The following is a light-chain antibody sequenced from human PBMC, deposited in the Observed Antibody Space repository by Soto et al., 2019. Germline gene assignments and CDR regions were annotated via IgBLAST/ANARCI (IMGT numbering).Light chain of an antibody. V-gene: IGKV1-8*01. J-gene: IGKJ1*01. CDR3: QQYYSYPRT. CDR1: QGISSY. CDR2: AAS. Sequence: IRMTQSPSSVSASTGDRDTITCRASQGISSYLAWYQQKPGKAPKLLIYAASTLQSGVPSRFSGSGSGTDFTLTISCLQSEDFATYYCQQYYSYPRTFGQGTKVDIK.